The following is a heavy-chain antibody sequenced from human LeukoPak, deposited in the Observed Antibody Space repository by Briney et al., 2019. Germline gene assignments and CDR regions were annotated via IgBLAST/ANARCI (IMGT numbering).Heavy chain of an antibody. Sequence: SETLSLTCAVSGGSISSSNWWSWVRQPPGKGLEWIGEIYHSGSTYYNPSLKSRVTISVDTSKNQFSLKLTSVTAADTAVYYCARAEYDILTGYLYYYYYMDVWGKGTTVTVSS. D-gene: IGHD3-9*01. CDR2: IYHSGST. CDR3: ARAEYDILTGYLYYYYYMDV. J-gene: IGHJ6*03. CDR1: GGSISSSNW. V-gene: IGHV4-4*02.